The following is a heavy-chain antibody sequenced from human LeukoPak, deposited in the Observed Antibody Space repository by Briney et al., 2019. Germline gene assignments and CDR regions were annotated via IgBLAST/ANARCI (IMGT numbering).Heavy chain of an antibody. V-gene: IGHV3-33*01. Sequence: GGFLRLSCAASGFTFRSYGMNWVRQAPGKGLEWVAVIWYDGSNKYYADSVKGRFTISRDKSKNTLHLQMNSLRAEDTAVYYCARARIRWAYDSTPLDYWGQGTLVTVSS. CDR3: ARARIRWAYDSTPLDY. D-gene: IGHD4-23*01. CDR2: IWYDGSNK. J-gene: IGHJ4*02. CDR1: GFTFRSYG.